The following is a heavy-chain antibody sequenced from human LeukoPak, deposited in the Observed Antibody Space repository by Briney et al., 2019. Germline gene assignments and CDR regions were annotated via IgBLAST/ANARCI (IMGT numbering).Heavy chain of an antibody. Sequence: GESLKISCKGSGYSFTSYWISWVRQMPGKGLEWMGRIDPSDSYTNYSPSFQGHVTISVDKSISTAYLQWSSLKASDTAMYYRARLPWLQRDYWGQGTLVTVSS. V-gene: IGHV5-10-1*01. CDR3: ARLPWLQRDY. J-gene: IGHJ4*02. CDR2: IDPSDSYT. CDR1: GYSFTSYW. D-gene: IGHD5-24*01.